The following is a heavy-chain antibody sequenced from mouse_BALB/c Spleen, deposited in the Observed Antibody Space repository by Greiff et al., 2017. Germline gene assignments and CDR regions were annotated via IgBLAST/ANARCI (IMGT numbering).Heavy chain of an antibody. CDR3: AREGAYYRDAWLAY. Sequence: QVHVKQSGAELVRPGVSVKISCKGSGYTFTDYAMHWVKQSHAKSLEWIGVISTYYGDASYNQKFKGKATMTVDKSSSTAYMELARLTSEDAAIYYCAREGAYYRDAWLAYWGQGTLVTVSA. D-gene: IGHD2-14*01. CDR2: ISTYYGDA. CDR1: GYTFTDYA. J-gene: IGHJ3*01. V-gene: IGHV1S137*01.